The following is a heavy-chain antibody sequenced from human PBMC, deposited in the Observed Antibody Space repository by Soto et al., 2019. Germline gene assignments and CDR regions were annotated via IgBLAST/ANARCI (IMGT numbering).Heavy chain of an antibody. CDR1: GYSFTIYW. J-gene: IGHJ6*02. CDR3: ARHGHRVYYDNSDYYYYGMDV. CDR2: IYPGDSDT. D-gene: IGHD3-22*01. V-gene: IGHV5-51*01. Sequence: GESLKISCKCSGYSFTIYWIGWVRQMPGKGLEWMGIIYPGDSDTRYSPSFQGQVTISADKSISTAYLQWRSLKASDTAMYYFARHGHRVYYDNSDYYYYGMDVWGQGTTVTVSS.